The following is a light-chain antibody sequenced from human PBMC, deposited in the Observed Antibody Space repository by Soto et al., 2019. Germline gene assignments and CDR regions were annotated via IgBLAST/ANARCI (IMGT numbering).Light chain of an antibody. CDR1: IANIGSNT. J-gene: IGLJ1*01. V-gene: IGLV1-44*01. CDR2: STS. Sequence: QSVLTQPPSASGTPGQRVTISCSGSIANIGSNTVNWYQQLPGTAPKLLIYSTSQRPAGVPDRFSGSKSGTSASLAISGLPSEDEADYYCAAWDDSLHGYVFGTGTKVTVL. CDR3: AAWDDSLHGYV.